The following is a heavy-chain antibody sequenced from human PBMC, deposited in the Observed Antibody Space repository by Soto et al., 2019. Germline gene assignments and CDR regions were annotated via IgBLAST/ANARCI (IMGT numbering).Heavy chain of an antibody. CDR1: GFTFSSYS. CDR3: AREDILGARSFDY. CDR2: ISSKSKTI. D-gene: IGHD5-12*01. J-gene: IGHJ4*02. V-gene: IGHV3-48*04. Sequence: EVQLVESGGALVQPGGSLRLSCAASGFTFSSYSLNWVRQAPGKGLEWLSYISSKSKTIFYADSVKGRFIISRDNARVPRHRQMSRLRAEDTAVYYCAREDILGARSFDYWGQGTLVTVAS.